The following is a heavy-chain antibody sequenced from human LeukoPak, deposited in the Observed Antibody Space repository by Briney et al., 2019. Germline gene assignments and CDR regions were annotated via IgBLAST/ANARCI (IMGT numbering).Heavy chain of an antibody. J-gene: IGHJ4*02. V-gene: IGHV3-48*01. CDR3: ATIKGDWYKYPFDY. Sequence: PGGSLRLSCEASGFAFSSYVINWVRQAPGKGLEWVSSISTSSAMTYYADSVRGRFTISRDNAKNTLYLQMNSLRAEDTAVYYCATIKGDWYKYPFDYWGQGTLVTVSS. D-gene: IGHD6-19*01. CDR1: GFAFSSYV. CDR2: ISTSSAMT.